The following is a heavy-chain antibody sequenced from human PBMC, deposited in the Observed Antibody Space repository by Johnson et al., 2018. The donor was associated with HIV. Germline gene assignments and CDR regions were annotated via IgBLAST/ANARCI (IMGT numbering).Heavy chain of an antibody. CDR2: IRYDGSNK. D-gene: IGHD4-17*01. CDR1: GFTFSSYG. J-gene: IGHJ3*02. V-gene: IGHV3-30*02. CDR3: ARDRFGDSDAFDI. Sequence: VQLVESGGGLVQPGGSLRLSCAASGFTFSSYGMHWVRQAPGKGLEWVAFIRYDGSNKYYADSVKGRFTISRDNSKNTLYLQLNSLRADDTAVYFCARDRFGDSDAFDIWGQGTMVTVSS.